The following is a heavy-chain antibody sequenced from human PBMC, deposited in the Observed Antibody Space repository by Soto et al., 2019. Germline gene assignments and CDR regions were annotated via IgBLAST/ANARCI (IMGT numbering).Heavy chain of an antibody. Sequence: PAATXSLTCTFSGVSISISSYYWGWMRQPPGKVLDWIGSIYYSGITYYNPSLKSLFTISVDTSKNQFSLQLNSVTPEDTAVYYCATGERISVSWLDYWGQGTLV. D-gene: IGHD6-19*01. CDR1: GVSISISSYY. V-gene: IGHV4-39*01. CDR2: IYYSGIT. J-gene: IGHJ4*02. CDR3: ATGERISVSWLDY.